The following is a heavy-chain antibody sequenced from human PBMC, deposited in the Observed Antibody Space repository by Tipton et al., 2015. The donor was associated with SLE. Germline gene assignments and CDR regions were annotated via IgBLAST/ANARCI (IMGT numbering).Heavy chain of an antibody. CDR2: ISWNSGNI. J-gene: IGHJ4*02. Sequence: SLRLSCAASGFTFDDYAMHWVRQAPGKGLEWVSGISWNSGNIGYADSVKGRFTISRDNAKNSLYLQMNSLRAEDTALYYCAKAAVTTSPFDYWGQGTLVTVSS. V-gene: IGHV3-9*01. D-gene: IGHD4-17*01. CDR3: AKAAVTTSPFDY. CDR1: GFTFDDYA.